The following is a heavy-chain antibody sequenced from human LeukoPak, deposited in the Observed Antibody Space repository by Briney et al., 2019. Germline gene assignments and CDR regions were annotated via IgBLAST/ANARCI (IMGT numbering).Heavy chain of an antibody. V-gene: IGHV3-11*05. J-gene: IGHJ4*02. CDR3: AKDGIWFGELLFTDSYFDY. D-gene: IGHD3-10*01. CDR1: GFTFSDSY. CDR2: ISGSGHDI. Sequence: NPGGSLRLSCAASGFTFSDSYMTWVRQAPGKGVEWVAYISGSGHDINYSDSVKGRFTISRDNAKNSLYLQMNSLRAEDTALYYCAKDGIWFGELLFTDSYFDYWGQGTLVTVSS.